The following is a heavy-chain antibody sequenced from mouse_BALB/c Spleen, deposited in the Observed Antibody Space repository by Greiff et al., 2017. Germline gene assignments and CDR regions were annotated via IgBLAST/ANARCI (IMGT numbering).Heavy chain of an antibody. CDR1: GFSLTSYG. CDR3: ARNHYGNFPFAY. J-gene: IGHJ3*01. CDR2: IWSGGST. V-gene: IGHV2-2*02. Sequence: QVQLKQSGPGLVQPSQSLSITCTVSGFSLTSYGVHWVRQSPGKGLEWLGVIWSGGSTDYNAAFISRLSISKDNSKSQVFFKMNSLQANDTAIYYCARNHYGNFPFAYWGQGTLVTVSA. D-gene: IGHD2-1*01.